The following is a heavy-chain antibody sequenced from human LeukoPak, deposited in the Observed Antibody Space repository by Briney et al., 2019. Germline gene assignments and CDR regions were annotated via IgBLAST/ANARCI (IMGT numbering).Heavy chain of an antibody. CDR2: IWYDGSNK. D-gene: IGHD3-10*01. J-gene: IGHJ6*02. CDR1: GFTFSSYG. V-gene: IGHV3-33*01. CDR3: ARGHEPDRYGSGSYYNPYGMDV. Sequence: GGSLRLSCAASGFTFSSYGMHWVRQAPGKGLEGVAVIWYDGSNKYYADSVKGRFTISRDNSKNTLYLQMNSLRAEDTAVYYCARGHEPDRYGSGSYYNPYGMDVWGQGTTVTVSS.